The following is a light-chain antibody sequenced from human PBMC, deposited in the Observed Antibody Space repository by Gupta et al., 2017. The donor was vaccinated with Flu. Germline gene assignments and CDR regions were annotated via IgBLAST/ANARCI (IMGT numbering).Light chain of an antibody. V-gene: IGLV3-21*02. Sequence: SYVLTQPPSVSVPPGQTARITCGGNNIGSKSVHWYQQKPGQAPVVGGYDESARPSGVPERFSCSNSGNTATLTISKVEAGDEADYYGQVWHISSDHLRVFGGGTKLTVL. CDR1: NIGSKS. CDR3: QVWHISSDHLRV. J-gene: IGLJ3*02. CDR2: DES.